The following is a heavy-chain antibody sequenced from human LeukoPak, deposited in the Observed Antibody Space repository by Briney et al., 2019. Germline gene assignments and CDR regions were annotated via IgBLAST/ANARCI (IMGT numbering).Heavy chain of an antibody. CDR3: AREGAGYYDSSGYKEDAFDI. Sequence: ASVKVSCKASGYTFTSYAMHWVRQAPGQRLEWMGWINAGNSNTKYSQKFQGRVTITRDTSASTAYMELSSLRSEDTAVYYCAREGAGYYDSSGYKEDAFDIWGQGTMVAVSS. D-gene: IGHD3-22*01. J-gene: IGHJ3*02. CDR1: GYTFTSYA. CDR2: INAGNSNT. V-gene: IGHV1-3*01.